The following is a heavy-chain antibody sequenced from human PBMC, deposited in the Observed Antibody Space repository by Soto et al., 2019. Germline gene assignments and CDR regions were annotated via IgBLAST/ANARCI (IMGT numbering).Heavy chain of an antibody. CDR2: IYYSGST. J-gene: IGHJ5*02. CDR3: ARSLIVVVPAAKNWFDP. V-gene: IGHV4-39*01. D-gene: IGHD2-2*01. CDR1: GVSISSSSYY. Sequence: SETLSLTCTVSGVSISSSSYYWGWIRQPPGKGLEWIGSIYYSGSTYYNPSLKSRVTISVDTSKNQFSLKLSSVTAADTAVYYCARSLIVVVPAAKNWFDPWGQGTLVTVSS.